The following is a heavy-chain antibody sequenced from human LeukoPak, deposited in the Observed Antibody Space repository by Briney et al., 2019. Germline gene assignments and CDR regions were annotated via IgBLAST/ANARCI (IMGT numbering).Heavy chain of an antibody. CDR2: ISGSGGST. D-gene: IGHD3-9*01. J-gene: IGHJ6*02. CDR3: AKDQGILTGYYFYYYGMDV. Sequence: GGPLRLSCAASGFTFSSYSMNWVRQAPGKGLEWVSAISGSGGSTYYADSVKGRFTISRDDSKNTLYLQMNSLRAEDTAVYYCAKDQGILTGYYFYYYGMDVWGQGTTVTVSS. V-gene: IGHV3-23*01. CDR1: GFTFSSYS.